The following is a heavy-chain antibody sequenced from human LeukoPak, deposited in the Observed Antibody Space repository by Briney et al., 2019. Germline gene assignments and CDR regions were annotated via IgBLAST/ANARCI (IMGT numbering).Heavy chain of an antibody. V-gene: IGHV3-74*01. Sequence: PGGSLRLSCAASGFTFSNDWMHWVRQAPGKGLVWVSRINTDGSTTTYADSVKGRFTISRDNAKNTLYLQMNSLRVEDTAVYYCARGRARSYHNWGQGKPFTVSS. CDR2: INTDGSTT. CDR1: GFTFSNDW. CDR3: ARGRARSYHN. D-gene: IGHD1-26*01. J-gene: IGHJ4*02.